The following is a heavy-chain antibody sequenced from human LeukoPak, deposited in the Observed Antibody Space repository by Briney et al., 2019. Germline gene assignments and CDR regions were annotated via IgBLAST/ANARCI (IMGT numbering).Heavy chain of an antibody. Sequence: QPGGSLRLSCAASRFTFNNYAMSWVRQARGKGLEWVSGIRGSGARTFYADSVKGRFSISRDNSKNTLYLLMNNLRAEDTAVYYCAKDLRGPWNYEGLDAFDLWGQGTMVTVSS. J-gene: IGHJ3*01. CDR1: RFTFNNYA. CDR2: IRGSGART. CDR3: AKDLRGPWNYEGLDAFDL. D-gene: IGHD1-7*01. V-gene: IGHV3-23*01.